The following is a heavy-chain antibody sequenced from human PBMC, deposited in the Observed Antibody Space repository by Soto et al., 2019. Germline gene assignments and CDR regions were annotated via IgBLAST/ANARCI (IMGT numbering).Heavy chain of an antibody. D-gene: IGHD3-22*01. J-gene: IGHJ3*02. CDR1: GGPISSYY. CDR2: IYYSGST. CDR3: ARFKRGGYTAIDAFDI. Sequence: SETLSLTCTVSGGPISSYYWSWIRQPPGKGLEWIGYIYYSGSTNYNPSLKSRVTISVDTSKNQFSLKLSSVTAADTAVYYCARFKRGGYTAIDAFDIWGQGTMVTVSS. V-gene: IGHV4-59*01.